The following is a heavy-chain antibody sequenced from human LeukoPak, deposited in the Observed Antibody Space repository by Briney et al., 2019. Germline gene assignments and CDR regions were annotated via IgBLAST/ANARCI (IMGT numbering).Heavy chain of an antibody. CDR3: ARGKVRYSCSCILDY. J-gene: IGHJ4*02. CDR2: IIPIFGTA. Sequence: SVKVSCKASGGTFSSYAISWVRQAPGQGLEWMGGIIPIFGTANYAQKFQGRVTITADESTSTAYMELSSLRSEDTAVYYCARGKVRYSCSCILDYWGQGTLVTVSS. D-gene: IGHD6-6*01. V-gene: IGHV1-69*13. CDR1: GGTFSSYA.